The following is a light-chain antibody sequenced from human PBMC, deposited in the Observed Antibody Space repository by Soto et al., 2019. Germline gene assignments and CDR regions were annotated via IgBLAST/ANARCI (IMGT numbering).Light chain of an antibody. J-gene: IGKJ3*01. CDR1: QSINSRY. Sequence: EIVLTQSPAILSLSPGERATLSCRASQSINSRYLAWYQQKPGQAPRLLIYGASSRATGIPDRFSGSGSGTDFTLTISRLEPEDFAVYYCQQFGSSPGFTFGPGTKVDIK. V-gene: IGKV3-20*01. CDR2: GAS. CDR3: QQFGSSPGFT.